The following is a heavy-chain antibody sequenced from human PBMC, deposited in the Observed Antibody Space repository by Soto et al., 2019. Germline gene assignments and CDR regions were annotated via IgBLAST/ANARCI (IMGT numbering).Heavy chain of an antibody. CDR2: ISGNGRVT. CDR1: GLTFSHNA. D-gene: IGHD2-21*02. Sequence: EVQLLESGGGLVQPGGSLRLSCAASGLTFSHNAMSWVRQAPGKGLEWVSTISGNGRVTYYTDSVKGRFTISRDNSKNTVYMNINSLRAEDTAVYYCANRGDAIKFFQHWGQGTLVTVSS. CDR3: ANRGDAIKFFQH. J-gene: IGHJ1*01. V-gene: IGHV3-23*01.